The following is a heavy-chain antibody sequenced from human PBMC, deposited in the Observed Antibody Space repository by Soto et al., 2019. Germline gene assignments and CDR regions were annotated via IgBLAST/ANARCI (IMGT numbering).Heavy chain of an antibody. CDR2: IIPILGIA. CDR3: ARGGIAAAGILSNPNWFAP. Sequence: GASVKVSCKASGGTFSSYTISWVRQAPGQELEWMGRIIPILGIANYAQKFQGRVTITADKSTSTAYMELSSLRSEDTAVYYCARGGIAAAGILSNPNWFAPGAQGPLVPVSS. D-gene: IGHD6-13*01. CDR1: GGTFSSYT. J-gene: IGHJ5*02. V-gene: IGHV1-69*02.